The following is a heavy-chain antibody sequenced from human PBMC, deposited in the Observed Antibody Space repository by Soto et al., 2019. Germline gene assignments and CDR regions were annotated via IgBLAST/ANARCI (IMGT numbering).Heavy chain of an antibody. Sequence: GGSLRLSCAASGFTFSSYSMNWVRQAPGKGLEWVSYISSSSSTIYYADSVRGRFTISRDNAKNSLYLQMNSLRDEDTAVYYCARGEGSLGPAPPLYYYYYYGMDVWGQGTTVTVSS. CDR3: ARGEGSLGPAPPLYYYYYYGMDV. V-gene: IGHV3-48*02. CDR2: ISSSSSTI. J-gene: IGHJ6*02. CDR1: GFTFSSYS.